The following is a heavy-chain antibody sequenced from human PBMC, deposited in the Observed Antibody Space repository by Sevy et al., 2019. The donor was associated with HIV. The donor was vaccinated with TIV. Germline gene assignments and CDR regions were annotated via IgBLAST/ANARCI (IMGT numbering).Heavy chain of an antibody. CDR3: AKDWILSVLVVAGPPAFDI. CDR1: GFTFSSYG. J-gene: IGHJ3*02. D-gene: IGHD2-15*01. Sequence: GGSLRLSCAASGFTFSSYGMHWVRQAPGKGLEWVAVISYDGSNKYYANSVKGRFTISRDNSKNTLYLQMNSLRAEDTAVYYCAKDWILSVLVVAGPPAFDIWGQGTMVTVSS. V-gene: IGHV3-30*18. CDR2: ISYDGSNK.